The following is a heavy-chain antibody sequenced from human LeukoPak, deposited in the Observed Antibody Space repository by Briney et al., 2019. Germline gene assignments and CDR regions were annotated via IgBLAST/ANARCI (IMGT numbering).Heavy chain of an antibody. CDR2: MNPNSGNT. CDR3: ARQYYDSSGYYYAPLYYYYYYYMDV. V-gene: IGHV1-8*03. CDR1: GYTFTSYD. J-gene: IGHJ6*03. D-gene: IGHD3-22*01. Sequence: ASVKVSCKASGYTFTSYDINWVRQATGQGLEWMGWMNPNSGNTGYAQKFQGRVTITRNTSISTAYMELSSPRSEDTAVYYCARQYYDSSGYYYAPLYYYYYYYMDVWGKGTTVTVSS.